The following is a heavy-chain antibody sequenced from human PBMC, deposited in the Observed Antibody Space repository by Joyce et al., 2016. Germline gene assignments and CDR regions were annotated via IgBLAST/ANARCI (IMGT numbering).Heavy chain of an antibody. Sequence: QVQLQQWGAGLLKPSETLSLTCAVSGVSLNGSFWSWIRQPPGKGLECIGESHQNGSTNYNPSVRSRLTLSVDTSKNQLSLKQNSVTAADTAVYFCACELCLRGAINNGYDPWGQGTLVTVSS. D-gene: IGHD3-10*01. CDR3: ACELCLRGAINNGYDP. CDR1: GVSLNGSF. J-gene: IGHJ5*02. V-gene: IGHV4-34*01. CDR2: SHQNGST.